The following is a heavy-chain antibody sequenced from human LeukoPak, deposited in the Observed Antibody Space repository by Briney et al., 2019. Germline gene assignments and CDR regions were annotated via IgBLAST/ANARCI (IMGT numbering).Heavy chain of an antibody. V-gene: IGHV3-53*04. Sequence: GGSLRLSCAASGFTVSSNYMSWVRQAPGKGLEWVSVIYSGGSTYYADSVKGRFTISKHNSKNTLYLQMNSMRAEDTAVYYCARDGSSGYDYWGQGTLVTVSS. J-gene: IGHJ4*02. CDR3: ARDGSSGYDY. CDR1: GFTVSSNY. CDR2: IYSGGST. D-gene: IGHD3-22*01.